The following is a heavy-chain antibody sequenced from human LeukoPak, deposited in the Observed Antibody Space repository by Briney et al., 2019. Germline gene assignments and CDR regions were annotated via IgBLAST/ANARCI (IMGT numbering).Heavy chain of an antibody. Sequence: GGSLRLSCAASGFTFSGSAMHWVRQASGKGLEWLGRIRSKADSYTTAYAASVKGRFIVSRDDSKNTAYLQMNSLKTEDTAVYYSRAAADLNDYWGQGTPVTVSS. J-gene: IGHJ4*02. CDR3: RAAADLNDY. D-gene: IGHD6-13*01. CDR1: GFTFSGSA. CDR2: IRSKADSYTT. V-gene: IGHV3-73*01.